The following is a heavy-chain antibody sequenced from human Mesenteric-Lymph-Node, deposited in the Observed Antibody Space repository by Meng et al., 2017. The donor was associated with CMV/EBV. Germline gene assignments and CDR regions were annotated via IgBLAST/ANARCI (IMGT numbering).Heavy chain of an antibody. V-gene: IGHV5-51*01. CDR1: GYDFTTYW. Sequence: GESLKISCKASGYDFTTYWIGRMRQMPGKGLEWMGMIYPGDSNTKYSPSFEGQVTMSADRSINTAYLQLSSLKASDTAIYYCARPTAGFPHGFDIWGQGTMVTVSS. D-gene: IGHD4-17*01. CDR2: IYPGDSNT. CDR3: ARPTAGFPHGFDI. J-gene: IGHJ3*02.